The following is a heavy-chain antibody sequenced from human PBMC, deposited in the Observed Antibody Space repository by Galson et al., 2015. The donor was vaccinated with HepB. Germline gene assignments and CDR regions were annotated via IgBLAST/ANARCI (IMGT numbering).Heavy chain of an antibody. V-gene: IGHV3-15*01. CDR2: IKSKTDGGTT. J-gene: IGHJ6*02. CDR3: TTDMAIGYCSSTSNANGRCSSSWYGADGMDV. D-gene: IGHD2-2*03. Sequence: SLRLSCAASGFTFSNARMSWVRQAPGKGLEWVGRIKSKTDGGTTDYAAAVKGRFTITRDDSKNTLYLQMNSLKTEDTAVYYCTTDMAIGYCSSTSNANGRCSSSWYGADGMDVWGQGTTVTVSS. CDR1: GFTFSNAR.